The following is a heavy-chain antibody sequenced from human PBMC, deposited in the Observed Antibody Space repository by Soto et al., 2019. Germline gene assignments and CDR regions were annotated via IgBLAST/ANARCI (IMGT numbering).Heavy chain of an antibody. CDR3: ASSGVCNCGYQATDY. Sequence: EVQLLESGGGLVQPGGSLRLSCAASGFTFSSYAMSLVHQAPGKALEWVSAISGSGSITYYADSVKGRFTISRDNCTNTLFLEMNSLRAKDRAVYYCASSGVCNCGYQATDYWRQGTLVSVSS. V-gene: IGHV3-23*01. D-gene: IGHD3-22*01. CDR1: GFTFSSYA. J-gene: IGHJ4*02. CDR2: ISGSGSIT.